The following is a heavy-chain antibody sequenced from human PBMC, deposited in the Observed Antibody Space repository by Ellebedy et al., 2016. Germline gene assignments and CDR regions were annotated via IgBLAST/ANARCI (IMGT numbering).Heavy chain of an antibody. CDR1: GGSISSSSYY. J-gene: IGHJ4*02. Sequence: SETLSLTXTVSGGSISSSSYYWGWIRQPPGKGLEWIGSIYYSGSTYYNPSLKSRVTISVDTSKNQFSLKLSSVTAADTAVYYCARVKPGIYYFDYWGQGTLVTVSS. CDR3: ARVKPGIYYFDY. V-gene: IGHV4-39*07. D-gene: IGHD3-3*01. CDR2: IYYSGST.